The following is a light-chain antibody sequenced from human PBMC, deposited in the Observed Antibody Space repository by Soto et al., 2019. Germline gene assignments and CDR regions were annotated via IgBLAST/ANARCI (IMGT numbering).Light chain of an antibody. Sequence: QSALTQPASVSGSPGQSITISCTGTSSDFGGYNYVSWYQQHPGKAPKLMIYDVSNRPSGVSNRFSGSKSGNTASLTISGLQAEDEADYYCSSYTSSSTGIIFGTGTKVTVL. J-gene: IGLJ1*01. CDR2: DVS. V-gene: IGLV2-14*01. CDR3: SSYTSSSTGII. CDR1: SSDFGGYNY.